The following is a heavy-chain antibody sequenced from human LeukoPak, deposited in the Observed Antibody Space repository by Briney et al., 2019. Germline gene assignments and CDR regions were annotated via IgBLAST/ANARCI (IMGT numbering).Heavy chain of an antibody. D-gene: IGHD2-2*01. V-gene: IGHV1-46*01. J-gene: IGHJ5*02. CDR2: INPSGGSR. Sequence: ASVKVSCKASGYTFTSYCMHWVRQAPGQGLEGRGKINPSGGSRSYAQKFQGRVTMTRDMSTSTVYLELSGLRSEDTPVYFCARGSVVPAATYNWFDPWGQGTLVTVSS. CDR3: ARGSVVPAATYNWFDP. CDR1: GYTFTSYC.